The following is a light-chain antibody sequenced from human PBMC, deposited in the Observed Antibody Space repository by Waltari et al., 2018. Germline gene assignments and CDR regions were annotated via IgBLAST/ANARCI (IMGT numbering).Light chain of an antibody. CDR2: DVS. CDR3: SSQSSNNVVL. J-gene: IGLJ2*01. CDR1: SNDVGGYNS. Sequence: SALTQPASVSGSPGQSVTIFCTGTSNDVGGYNSFSWYQEHPGQAPRVIIYDVSDRPSGVSVRFSGSRSGNTASLTISGLQAEDEADYYCSSQSSNNVVLFGGGTKLTVL. V-gene: IGLV2-14*01.